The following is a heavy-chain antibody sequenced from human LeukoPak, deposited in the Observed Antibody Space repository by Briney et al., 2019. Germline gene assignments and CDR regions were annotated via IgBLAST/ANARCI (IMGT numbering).Heavy chain of an antibody. CDR2: INSDGSST. D-gene: IGHD6-19*01. Sequence: QTGGSLRLSCAASGFTFSNYWMHWARQAPGKGLVWVSRINSDGSSTTYADSLKGRFTISRDNAKNTLYLQMNTLGAGDTAVYYCARDVSGLWYFDLWGRGTLVTVSS. J-gene: IGHJ2*01. CDR1: GFTFSNYW. V-gene: IGHV3-74*01. CDR3: ARDVSGLWYFDL.